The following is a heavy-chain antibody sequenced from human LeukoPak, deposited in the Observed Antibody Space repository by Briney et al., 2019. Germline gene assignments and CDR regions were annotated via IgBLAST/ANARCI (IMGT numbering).Heavy chain of an antibody. CDR2: IKQDGSET. D-gene: IGHD1-26*01. CDR1: GFTFGRFW. Sequence: GGSLRITCAASGFTFGRFWMSWVRQAPGKGLEWVANIKQDGSETHYVDSVKGRFTISRDNSKNTLYLQMNSLRAEDTAVYYCAKDLGGSYYWGQGTLVTVSS. CDR3: AKDLGGSYY. J-gene: IGHJ4*02. V-gene: IGHV3-7*03.